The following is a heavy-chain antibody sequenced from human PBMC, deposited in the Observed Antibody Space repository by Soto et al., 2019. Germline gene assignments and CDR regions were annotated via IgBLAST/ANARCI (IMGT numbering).Heavy chain of an antibody. Sequence: QVHLVESGGGEVQPGGSLRLSCAASGFAFSTYGLNWVRQAPGKGLEWVAFISYDGTNEYYADSVKGRFTISRDSSKNTLSLQMSSLRPEDTAIYYCAKDLIQFLEWFRPYFDDWGQGTLVTVSS. CDR2: ISYDGTNE. D-gene: IGHD3-3*01. CDR3: AKDLIQFLEWFRPYFDD. CDR1: GFAFSTYG. J-gene: IGHJ4*02. V-gene: IGHV3-30*18.